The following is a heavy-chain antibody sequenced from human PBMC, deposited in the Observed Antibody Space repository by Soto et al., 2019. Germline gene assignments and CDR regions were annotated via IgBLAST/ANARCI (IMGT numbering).Heavy chain of an antibody. CDR2: INVGNGDT. J-gene: IGHJ5*02. CDR1: GYIFTSYD. D-gene: IGHD5-12*01. CDR3: ARDHGYRGSEKVDP. V-gene: IGHV1-3*01. Sequence: QLVQSGADVKKPGASVKVSCKTSGYIFTSYDIHWVRQAPGQNLEWMGWINVGNGDTKYSERFQGRLTLSRDTSASTAYMELSTLRSEDTAVYFCARDHGYRGSEKVDPLGQGTLVTVSS.